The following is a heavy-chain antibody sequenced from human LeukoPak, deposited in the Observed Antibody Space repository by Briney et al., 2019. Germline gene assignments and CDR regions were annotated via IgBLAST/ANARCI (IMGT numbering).Heavy chain of an antibody. V-gene: IGHV1-2*02. CDR2: INPNNGGT. CDR1: GYTFTGYY. CDR3: ARSRSGYYLFDP. Sequence: GASVKVSCKASGYTFTGYYMHWVRQAPGQGLEWMGCINPNNGGTNYAQKFQGRVTMTRDTSITTAYMELSRLRSDDTAVYYCARSRSGYYLFDPWGQGTLVTVSS. J-gene: IGHJ5*02. D-gene: IGHD3-22*01.